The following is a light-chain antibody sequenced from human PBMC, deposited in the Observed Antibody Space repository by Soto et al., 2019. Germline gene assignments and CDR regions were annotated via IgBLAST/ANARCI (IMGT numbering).Light chain of an antibody. CDR1: QSVANN. V-gene: IGKV3D-15*01. CDR2: RAS. J-gene: IGKJ1*01. Sequence: EVVMTQSPDTLSVSPGERATRSCRASQSVANNVAWYQQKPGQAPRPLIYRASTRATGISARFSGSGYGREFILTISSLQAEDVAVNHCQQHNNWPPLMFGQGTKVDIK. CDR3: QQHNNWPPLM.